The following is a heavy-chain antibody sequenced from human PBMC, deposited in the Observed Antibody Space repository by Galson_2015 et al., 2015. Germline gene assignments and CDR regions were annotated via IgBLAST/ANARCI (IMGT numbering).Heavy chain of an antibody. D-gene: IGHD1-26*01. CDR1: GFTFNDYY. V-gene: IGHV3-11*04. Sequence: SLRLSCAASGFTFNDYYMTWIRQAPGEGLEWVSYISGSGTTIYYADSVKGRFTISRDNAKNTLYLQMNSLRSEDTAVYYCARDLWANYYYYGMDVWGQGTTVTVSS. CDR2: ISGSGTTI. J-gene: IGHJ6*02. CDR3: ARDLWANYYYYGMDV.